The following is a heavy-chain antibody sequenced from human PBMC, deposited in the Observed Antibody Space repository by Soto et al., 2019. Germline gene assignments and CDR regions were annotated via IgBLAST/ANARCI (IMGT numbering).Heavy chain of an antibody. Sequence: GASVKVSCKTSGYTFTRYGISWVRQAPGQGLEWMGWISGYNGDTNYAQRFQGRVTMTIDTSTSTAYMELRGLTSDDTAVYYCAKNGQPPYYYYGMDVWGQGNPGHRLL. J-gene: IGHJ6*02. V-gene: IGHV1-18*01. D-gene: IGHD2-8*01. CDR2: ISGYNGDT. CDR3: AKNGQPPYYYYGMDV. CDR1: GYTFTRYG.